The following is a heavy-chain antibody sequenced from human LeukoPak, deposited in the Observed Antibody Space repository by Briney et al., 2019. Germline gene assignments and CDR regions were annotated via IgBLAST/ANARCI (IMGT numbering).Heavy chain of an antibody. J-gene: IGHJ5*02. V-gene: IGHV4-38-2*02. CDR3: ARDPYIYGSGSYMGWFDP. Sequence: PSETLSLTCTVSGYSISSGYYWGWIRQPPGKGLEWIGSIYHSGSTYYNPSLKSRVTIPVDTSKNQFSLKLSSVTAADTAVYYCARDPYIYGSGSYMGWFDPWGQGTLVTVSS. CDR1: GYSISSGYY. CDR2: IYHSGST. D-gene: IGHD3-10*01.